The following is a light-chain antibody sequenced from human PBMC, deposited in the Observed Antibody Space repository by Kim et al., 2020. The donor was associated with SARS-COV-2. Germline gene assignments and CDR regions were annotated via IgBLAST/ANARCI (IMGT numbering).Light chain of an antibody. J-gene: IGLJ1*01. Sequence: SPGQTAGITCSGDKVGDKYACWYQQKPGQSPLLVIYQDTKRPSGIPERFSGSNSGNTATLTISGTQAMDEADYYCQAWDSSTFYVFGTGTKVTVL. CDR2: QDT. CDR1: KVGDKY. V-gene: IGLV3-1*01. CDR3: QAWDSSTFYV.